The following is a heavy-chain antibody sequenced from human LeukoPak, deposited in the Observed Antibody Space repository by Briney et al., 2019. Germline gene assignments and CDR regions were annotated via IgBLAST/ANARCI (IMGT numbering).Heavy chain of an antibody. CDR3: ARDRDRNFDY. Sequence: GGSLRLSCAASGFTFSSSGMHWVRQAPGKGLEWVAVISYDGSNKYYADSVKGRFTFSRDNSKNTLYLQMNSLRAEDTAVYYCARDRDRNFDYWGQGTLVTVSS. CDR2: ISYDGSNK. CDR1: GFTFSSSG. D-gene: IGHD2-15*01. V-gene: IGHV3-30*03. J-gene: IGHJ4*02.